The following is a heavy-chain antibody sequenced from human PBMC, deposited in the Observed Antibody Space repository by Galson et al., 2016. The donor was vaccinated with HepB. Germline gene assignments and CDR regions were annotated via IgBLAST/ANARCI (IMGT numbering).Heavy chain of an antibody. CDR1: GVSISSYY. CDR2: IYYTGST. D-gene: IGHD6-6*01. V-gene: IGHV4-59*01. Sequence: SETLSLTCTVSGVSISSYYWSWIRQPPGKGLEWIGYIYYTGSTNYNPSLKSRVTMSVDTSQNQFSLNLSSVTAADTAVYYCARQGRLSSSPAAFDNWGQGTMVTVSA. CDR3: ARQGRLSSSPAAFDN. J-gene: IGHJ3*02.